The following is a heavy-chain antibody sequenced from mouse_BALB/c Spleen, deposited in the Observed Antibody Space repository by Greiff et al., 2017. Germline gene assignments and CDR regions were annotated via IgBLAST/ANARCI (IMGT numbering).Heavy chain of an antibody. V-gene: IGHV5-12-2*01. J-gene: IGHJ4*01. D-gene: IGHD1-2*01. CDR3: ARDFITTATPNAMDY. CDR1: GFTFSSYT. Sequence: EVKLEESGGGLVQPGGSLKLSCAASGFTFSSYTMSWVRQTPEKRLEWVAYISNGGGSTYYPDTVKGRFTISRDNAKNTLYLQMSSLKSEDTAMYYCARDFITTATPNAMDYWGQGTSVTVSS. CDR2: ISNGGGST.